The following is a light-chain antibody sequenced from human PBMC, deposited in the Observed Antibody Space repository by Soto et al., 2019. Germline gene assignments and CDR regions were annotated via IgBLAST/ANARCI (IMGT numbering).Light chain of an antibody. J-gene: IGKJ2*02. CDR2: DAS. CDR3: QQRSNWPRGT. CDR1: QSVSSY. Sequence: EIVLTQSPATLSLSPGERATLSCRASQSVSSYLAWYQQKPGQAPRLLIYDASNRATGIPARFSGSGSGTDFTLTNSSLETEDFVVYYCQQRSNWPRGTFGQGTKLEIK. V-gene: IGKV3-11*01.